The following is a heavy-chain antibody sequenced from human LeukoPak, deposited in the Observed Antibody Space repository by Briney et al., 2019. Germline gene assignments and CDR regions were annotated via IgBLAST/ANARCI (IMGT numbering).Heavy chain of an antibody. V-gene: IGHV4-39*02. CDR1: GGSISSSSYY. Sequence: ASETLSLTCTVSGGSISSSSYYWGWIRQPPGKGLEWIGSIYYRGSTYYNPSLKSRGTISVDTSKNQFSLKLSSVTAADTAVYYCAREPSHLRAIDYWGQGTLVTVSS. CDR2: IYYRGST. J-gene: IGHJ4*02. CDR3: AREPSHLRAIDY. D-gene: IGHD4-17*01.